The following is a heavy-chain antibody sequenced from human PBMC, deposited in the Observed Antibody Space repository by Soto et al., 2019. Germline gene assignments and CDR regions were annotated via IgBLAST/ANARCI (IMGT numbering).Heavy chain of an antibody. CDR2: IYDSGST. D-gene: IGHD3-22*01. CDR3: ARDRAYYESSGLYFDY. J-gene: IGHJ4*02. Sequence: PSETLSLTCTVSGDSIRSYYWSWIRQPQGKGLEWIGYIYDSGSTNYNPSLKSRVTISVDTSKRQFSLKLSSVTAADTAVYYCARDRAYYESSGLYFDYWGQGTLVTVSS. V-gene: IGHV4-59*01. CDR1: GDSIRSYY.